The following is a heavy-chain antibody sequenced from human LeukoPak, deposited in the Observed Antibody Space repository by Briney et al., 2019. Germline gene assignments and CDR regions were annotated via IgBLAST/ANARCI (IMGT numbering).Heavy chain of an antibody. CDR3: ARDTNWAFDY. D-gene: IGHD7-27*01. Sequence: ASVKVSCKASGYTFTGYFIHWVRQAPGQGLEWMGWINPNSGGTKYAQKFQGRVTMTRDTSINTAYMELSRLRSDDTAVYYCARDTNWAFDYWGQGTLVTVSS. CDR1: GYTFTGYF. V-gene: IGHV1-2*02. J-gene: IGHJ4*02. CDR2: INPNSGGT.